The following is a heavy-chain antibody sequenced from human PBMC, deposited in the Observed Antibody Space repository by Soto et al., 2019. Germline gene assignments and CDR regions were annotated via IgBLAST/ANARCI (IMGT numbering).Heavy chain of an antibody. V-gene: IGHV3-30-3*01. CDR1: GFTFSSYA. Sequence: GGSLRLSCAASGFTFSSYAMHWVRQAPGKGLEWVAVISYDGSNKYYADSVKGRFTNSRDNSKNTLYLQMNSLRAEDTAVYYCARDGEDIVVVPAAIFFWFDPWGQGTLVTVSS. D-gene: IGHD2-2*02. J-gene: IGHJ5*02. CDR2: ISYDGSNK. CDR3: ARDGEDIVVVPAAIFFWFDP.